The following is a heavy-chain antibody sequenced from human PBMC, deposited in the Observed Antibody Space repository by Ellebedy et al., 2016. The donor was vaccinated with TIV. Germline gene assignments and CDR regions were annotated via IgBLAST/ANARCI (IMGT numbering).Heavy chain of an antibody. CDR1: GFTFRNYW. V-gene: IGHV3-7*01. J-gene: IGHJ4*02. CDR3: ARTTMLRGVIISPIILFDY. CDR2: IKQDGSEK. D-gene: IGHD3-10*01. Sequence: GESLKISCAASGFTFRNYWMNWVRQAPGKGLEWEANIKQDGSEKKYVDSVKGRFTISRDNAKNSLYLQMNSLRAEDTAVYYCARTTMLRGVIISPIILFDYWGQGTLVTVSS.